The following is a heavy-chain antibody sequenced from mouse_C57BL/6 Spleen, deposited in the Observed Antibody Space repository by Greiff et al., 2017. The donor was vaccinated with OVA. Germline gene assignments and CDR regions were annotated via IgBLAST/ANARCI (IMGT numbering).Heavy chain of an antibody. CDR2: IHPNSGST. D-gene: IGHD1-1*01. V-gene: IGHV1-64*01. CDR3: ARYYGSGYAMDY. J-gene: IGHJ4*01. CDR1: GYTFTSYW. Sequence: VQLQQPGAELVKPGASVKLSCKASGYTFTSYWMHWVKQRPGQGLEWIGMIHPNSGSTNYNEKFKSKATLTVDKSSSTAYMQLSSLTSEDSAVYYCARYYGSGYAMDYWGQGTSVTVSS.